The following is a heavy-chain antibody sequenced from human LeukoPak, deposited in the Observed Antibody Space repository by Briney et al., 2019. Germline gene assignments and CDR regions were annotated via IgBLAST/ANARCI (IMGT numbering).Heavy chain of an antibody. V-gene: IGHV4-34*01. CDR1: GGSFSGYY. D-gene: IGHD2-2*01. J-gene: IGHJ5*02. Sequence: SSETLSLTCAVYGGSFSGYYWSWIRQPPGKGLEWIGEINHSGSTNYNPSLKSRVIILVDTSRNQFSLKLTSVTAADTAVYYCAISERSTNPGYSDLGFDPWGQGTLVTVSS. CDR2: INHSGST. CDR3: AISERSTNPGYSDLGFDP.